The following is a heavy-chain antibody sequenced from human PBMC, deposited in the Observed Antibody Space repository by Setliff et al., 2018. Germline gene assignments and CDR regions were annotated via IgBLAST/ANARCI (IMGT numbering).Heavy chain of an antibody. D-gene: IGHD5-12*01. CDR2: IYHSGTT. CDR1: GFTFSAHY. V-gene: IGHV4-38-2*01. J-gene: IGHJ4*02. Sequence: NPGGSLRLSCAASGFTFSAHYMDWLRQAPGKGLEWIGSIYHSGTTYYNPSLKSRVIISVDTSKNQFSLKLSSVTAADTAVYYCARADGYNWPFDYWGQGTLVTVSS. CDR3: ARADGYNWPFDY.